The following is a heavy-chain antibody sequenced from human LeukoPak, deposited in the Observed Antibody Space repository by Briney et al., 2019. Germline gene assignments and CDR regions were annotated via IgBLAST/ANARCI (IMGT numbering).Heavy chain of an antibody. CDR3: ARGGLTAGFDY. J-gene: IGHJ4*02. V-gene: IGHV3-7*01. Sequence: GGSLRLSVAASGFTLSTSWMTWVRQAPGKGLKWVTNINRDGSQIDYMDSVKGRFTISRDSANNALYLQMNSLRAEDTAVYYCARGGLTAGFDYWGQGTLVTVSS. CDR2: INRDGSQI. CDR1: GFTLSTSW. D-gene: IGHD3-10*01.